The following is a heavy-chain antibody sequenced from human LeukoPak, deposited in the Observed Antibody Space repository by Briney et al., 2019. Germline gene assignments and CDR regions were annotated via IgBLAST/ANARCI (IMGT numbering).Heavy chain of an antibody. V-gene: IGHV3-7*01. CDR1: GFTLNSYL. CDR2: INKDGSEE. CDR3: AKVNPSRNAFDL. J-gene: IGHJ3*01. Sequence: GGSLRLSCAASGFTLNSYLMSWVRQAPGRGLEWVANINKDGSEENYLDSVKGRFTVSRDNAKNSLYLQMNSLRGEDTAVYYCAKVNPSRNAFDLWGQGTMVTISS. D-gene: IGHD1-14*01.